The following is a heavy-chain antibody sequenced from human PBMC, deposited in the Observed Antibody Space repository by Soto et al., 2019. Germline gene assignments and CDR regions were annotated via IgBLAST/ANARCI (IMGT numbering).Heavy chain of an antibody. CDR2: ISYTGSTI. CDR3: ARGLRNYYDRSGLHY. Sequence: PGGSLRLSWVGSEFTFSNYEMNWVRQAPGKGLEWVSYISYTGSTIYYADSVRGRFTISRDNSKNSLYLQMNSLRAEDTAVYYCARGLRNYYDRSGLHYWGQGTLVTVSS. V-gene: IGHV3-48*03. J-gene: IGHJ4*02. CDR1: EFTFSNYE. D-gene: IGHD3-22*01.